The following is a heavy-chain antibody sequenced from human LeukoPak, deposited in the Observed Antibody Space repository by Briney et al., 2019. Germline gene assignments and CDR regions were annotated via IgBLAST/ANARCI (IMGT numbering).Heavy chain of an antibody. V-gene: IGHV4-38-2*02. D-gene: IGHD3-10*01. CDR1: GYFISSGYY. J-gene: IGHJ4*02. Sequence: PSETLSLTCTVSGYFISSGYYWGWIRQPPGKGLEWIGSIYHSGSTYYNPSLKSRVTISVDTSKNQFSLKLSSVTAADTAVYYCARADRSITMVRGVIPFDYWGQGTLVTVSS. CDR3: ARADRSITMVRGVIPFDY. CDR2: IYHSGST.